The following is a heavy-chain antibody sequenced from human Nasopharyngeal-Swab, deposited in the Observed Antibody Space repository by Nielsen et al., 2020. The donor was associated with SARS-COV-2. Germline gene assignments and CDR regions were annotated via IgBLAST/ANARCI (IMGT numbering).Heavy chain of an antibody. J-gene: IGHJ4*02. CDR3: ARVGWFGEFHFDY. V-gene: IGHV4-34*01. CDR2: INHSGST. Sequence: WIRQPPGKGLEWIGEINHSGSTNYNPSLKSRVTISVDTSKNQFSLKPSSVTAADTAVYYCARVGWFGEFHFDYWGQGTLVTVSS. D-gene: IGHD3-10*01.